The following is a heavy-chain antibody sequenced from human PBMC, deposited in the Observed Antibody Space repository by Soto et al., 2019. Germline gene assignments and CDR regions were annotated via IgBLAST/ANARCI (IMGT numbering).Heavy chain of an antibody. V-gene: IGHV3-49*03. CDR3: ASFPVNPGRDSSPIFHS. CDR2: IRSKAYGGTT. J-gene: IGHJ4*02. D-gene: IGHD3-22*01. Sequence: PGGSLRLSCTASGFTFGDYAMDWFRQAPGKGLQWVGFIRSKAYGGTTENAASVKGRFTISRDDSKSIAYLQMNSLKTEDTAVYYCASFPVNPGRDSSPIFHSWGQGNLVTVSS. CDR1: GFTFGDYA.